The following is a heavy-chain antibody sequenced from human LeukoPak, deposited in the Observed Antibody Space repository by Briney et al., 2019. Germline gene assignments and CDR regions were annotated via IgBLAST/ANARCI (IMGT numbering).Heavy chain of an antibody. CDR2: IQYDGSNE. V-gene: IGHV3-30*02. Sequence: GGSLRLSCAASRFTFSSYGMHWVRQAPGKGLEWVAYIQYDGSNEQYADSVKGRFSISRDSSKNILYLQMNSLRAEDTAVYYCAKDRCSNGVGCYYYYMDIWGKGTTVTISS. J-gene: IGHJ6*03. CDR3: AKDRCSNGVGCYYYYMDI. CDR1: RFTFSSYG. D-gene: IGHD2-8*01.